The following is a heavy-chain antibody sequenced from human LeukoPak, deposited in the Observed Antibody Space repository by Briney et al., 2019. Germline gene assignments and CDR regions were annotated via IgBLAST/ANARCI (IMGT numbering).Heavy chain of an antibody. J-gene: IGHJ6*03. D-gene: IGHD5-24*01. CDR3: ARGLGFLGRDGYNSLYYYYYYMDV. CDR1: GGSFSGYY. CDR2: INHSGST. V-gene: IGHV4-34*01. Sequence: SETLSLTCAAYGGSFSGYYWSWIRQPPGKGLEWIGEINHSGSTNYNPSLKSRVTISVGTSKNQFSLKLSSVTAADTAVYYCARGLGFLGRDGYNSLYYYYYYMDVWGKGTTVTVSS.